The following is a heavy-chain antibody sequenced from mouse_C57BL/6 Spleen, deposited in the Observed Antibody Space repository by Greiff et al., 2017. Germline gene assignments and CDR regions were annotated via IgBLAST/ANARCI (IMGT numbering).Heavy chain of an antibody. CDR1: GYAFSSSW. Sequence: QVQLQQSGPELVKPGASVKISCKASGYAFSSSWMNWVKQRPGKGLEWIGRIYPGDGDTNYNGKFKGKATLTADTSSSTAYMQLSSQTSEDSVVYFCARAGVHYYGSNYAMDYWGQGTSVTVSA. D-gene: IGHD1-1*01. CDR2: IYPGDGDT. J-gene: IGHJ4*01. V-gene: IGHV1-82*01. CDR3: ARAGVHYYGSNYAMDY.